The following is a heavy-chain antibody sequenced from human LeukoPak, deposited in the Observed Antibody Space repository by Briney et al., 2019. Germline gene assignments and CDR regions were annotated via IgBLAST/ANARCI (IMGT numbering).Heavy chain of an antibody. CDR1: GYSISSGDYY. J-gene: IGHJ3*02. CDR3: ARARRFAAAGTTAFDI. Sequence: SETLSLTCAVSGYSISSGDYYWNWIRQPPGKGLEWIGYIYYSGNTYYNPSLKSRLTISVDTSKNQFSLQLTSVTAADTAVYYCARARRFAAAGTTAFDIWGQGTMVTVSS. CDR2: IYYSGNT. V-gene: IGHV4-30-4*08. D-gene: IGHD6-13*01.